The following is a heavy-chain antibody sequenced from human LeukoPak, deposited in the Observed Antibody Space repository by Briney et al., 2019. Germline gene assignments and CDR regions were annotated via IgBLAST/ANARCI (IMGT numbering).Heavy chain of an antibody. J-gene: IGHJ5*02. CDR1: GGSFSGYY. Sequence: SETLSLTCAVYGGSFSGYYWSWIRQPPGKGLEWIGEINHSGSTNYNPSLKSRVTISVDTSKNQFSLKLSSVTAADTAVYYCARGLGDFWSDNWFDPWGQGTLVTVSS. V-gene: IGHV4-34*01. CDR3: ARGLGDFWSDNWFDP. D-gene: IGHD3-3*01. CDR2: INHSGST.